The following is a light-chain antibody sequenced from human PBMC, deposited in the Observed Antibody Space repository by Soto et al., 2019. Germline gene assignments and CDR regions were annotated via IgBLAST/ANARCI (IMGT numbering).Light chain of an antibody. J-gene: IGLJ3*02. V-gene: IGLV1-51*01. CDR3: GTWDNSLSAWV. CDR1: SSNIAKNS. CDR2: DND. Sequence: QSVLTQPPSASAAPGQRVTISCSGSSSNIAKNSVSWYQQIPGTAPKLLLYDNDERPSGIPDRFSGSKSDSSGTLAITGLQTGDEAHYYCGTWDNSLSAWVFGGGTKVTVL.